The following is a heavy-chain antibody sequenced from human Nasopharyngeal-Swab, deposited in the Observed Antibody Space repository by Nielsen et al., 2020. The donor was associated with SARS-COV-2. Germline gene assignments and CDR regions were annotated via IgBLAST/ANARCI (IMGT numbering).Heavy chain of an antibody. D-gene: IGHD3-10*01. CDR2: IIPIFGTA. J-gene: IGHJ4*02. V-gene: IGHV1-69*01. Sequence: WVRQAPGQGLEWMGGIIPIFGTANYAQKFQGRVTITADESTSTVYMELSSLRSEDTAVYYCARAGITMVRGGQDYYFDYWGQGTLVTVSS. CDR3: ARAGITMVRGGQDYYFDY.